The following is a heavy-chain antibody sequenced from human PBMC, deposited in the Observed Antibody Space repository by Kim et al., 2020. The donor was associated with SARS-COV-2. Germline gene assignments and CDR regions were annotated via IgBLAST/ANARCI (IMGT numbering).Heavy chain of an antibody. Sequence: GGSLRLSCAASGFTFSSYDMHWVRQATGKGLEWVSAIGTAGDTYYPGSVKGRFTISRENAKNSLYLQMNSLRAGDTAVYYCARGLSSSWYYYYYGMDVWGQGTTVTVSS. V-gene: IGHV3-13*04. J-gene: IGHJ6*02. CDR2: IGTAGDT. D-gene: IGHD6-13*01. CDR1: GFTFSSYD. CDR3: ARGLSSSWYYYYYGMDV.